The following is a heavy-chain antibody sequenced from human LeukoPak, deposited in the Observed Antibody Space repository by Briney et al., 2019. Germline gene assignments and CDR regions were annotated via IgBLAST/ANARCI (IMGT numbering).Heavy chain of an antibody. Sequence: PSETLSLTCTVSGGSISSYYWSWIRQPPGKGLEWIGYIYYSGSTNYNPSLKSRVTISVDTSKNQFSLKLSSVTAADTAVYYCARGPVLRFLEWAYYFDYWGQGTLVTVSS. V-gene: IGHV4-59*01. CDR3: ARGPVLRFLEWAYYFDY. J-gene: IGHJ4*02. D-gene: IGHD3-3*01. CDR1: GGSISSYY. CDR2: IYYSGST.